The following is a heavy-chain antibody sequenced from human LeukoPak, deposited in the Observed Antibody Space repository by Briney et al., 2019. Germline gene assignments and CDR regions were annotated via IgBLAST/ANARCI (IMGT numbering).Heavy chain of an antibody. Sequence: PSETLSLTCPVSGGSVSSGSHYWSWIRQPPGKGLEWIGHVYYSGSTSYNPSLKGRVTISVDTSKNHFSLELHSVTAADTAVYYCARTGREATEIDYWGQGTLVTVSS. J-gene: IGHJ4*02. CDR3: ARTGREATEIDY. V-gene: IGHV4-61*03. D-gene: IGHD1-1*01. CDR2: VYYSGST. CDR1: GGSVSSGSHY.